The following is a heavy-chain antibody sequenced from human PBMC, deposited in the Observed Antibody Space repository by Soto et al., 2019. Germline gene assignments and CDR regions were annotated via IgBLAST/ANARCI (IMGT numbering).Heavy chain of an antibody. CDR1: GGSIGSYY. V-gene: IGHV4-59*08. CDR3: ARGGWRQIDY. J-gene: IGHJ4*02. Sequence: QVQLQESGPGLVKPSETLSLTCSVSGGSIGSYYWSWIRQPPGKGLEWIGYIYYSGSTNYNPSIKSRVTISVDTSKNQFSLKLSSVTAAVTAVYYCARGGWRQIDYWGQGTLVTVS. D-gene: IGHD3-3*01. CDR2: IYYSGST.